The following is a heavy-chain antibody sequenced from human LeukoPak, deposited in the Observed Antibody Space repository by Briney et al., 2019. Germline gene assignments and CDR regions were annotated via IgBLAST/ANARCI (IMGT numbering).Heavy chain of an antibody. V-gene: IGHV4-4*02. CDR2: VNLQGST. D-gene: IGHD3-16*01. CDR3: ARAPVGGPAAWGFDP. Sequence: PSETLSLTCGVSGGSITSTNYWTWVRQPPGKGLEWIGEVNLQGSTNYNPSLMGRVAMSVDMSENHISLQLTSVTAADTAVYYCARAPVGGPAAWGFDPWGQGTLVTVSS. CDR1: GGSITSTNY. J-gene: IGHJ5*02.